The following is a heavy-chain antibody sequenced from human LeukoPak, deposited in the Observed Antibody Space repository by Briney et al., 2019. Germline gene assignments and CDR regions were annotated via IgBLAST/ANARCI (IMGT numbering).Heavy chain of an antibody. Sequence: SETPSLTCTVSRGSVSSGSYYWSCLRQPPGKGLEWIGHIHNTENTNYNPSLKSRVAISVDTSKNQFSLKLSSVTAADTAVYFCASVYYNINYYHPIDFWGQGALVTVSS. CDR2: IHNTENT. CDR1: RGSVSSGSYY. CDR3: ASVYYNINYYHPIDF. J-gene: IGHJ4*02. D-gene: IGHD3-10*01. V-gene: IGHV4-61*01.